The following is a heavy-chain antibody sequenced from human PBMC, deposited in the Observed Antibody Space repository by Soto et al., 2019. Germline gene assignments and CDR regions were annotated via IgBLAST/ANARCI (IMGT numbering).Heavy chain of an antibody. CDR3: AREAHGKLSAFDI. Sequence: QVQLVQSGAEVKKPGASVKVSCKASGYTFTSYAMHWVRQAPGQRLEWMGWINAGNGNTKYSQKFQGRVTITRDTSASTAYMELSSLRSEDTAVYYCAREAHGKLSAFDIWGQGTMVTVSS. J-gene: IGHJ3*02. D-gene: IGHD1-7*01. CDR2: INAGNGNT. CDR1: GYTFTSYA. V-gene: IGHV1-3*01.